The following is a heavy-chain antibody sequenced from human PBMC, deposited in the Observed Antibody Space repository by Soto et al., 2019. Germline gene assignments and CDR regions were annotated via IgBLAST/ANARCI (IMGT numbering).Heavy chain of an antibody. CDR3: ASSSGNNYGVGTNFYFDY. Sequence: QVQLVQSGAEVKKPGSSVKVSCKTSGGTFSTYSIVWVRQAPGEGLEWMGGIIPIFGTANYAQKFQDRVTITADKSTNTAFMELSSLKSAVTAMSYCASSSGNNYGVGTNFYFDYWGQGTLVTVSS. CDR2: IIPIFGTA. J-gene: IGHJ4*02. CDR1: GGTFSTYS. V-gene: IGHV1-69*06. D-gene: IGHD1-26*01.